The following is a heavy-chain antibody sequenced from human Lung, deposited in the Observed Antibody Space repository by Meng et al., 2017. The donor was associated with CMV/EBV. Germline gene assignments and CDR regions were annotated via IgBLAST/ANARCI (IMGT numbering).Heavy chain of an antibody. J-gene: IGHJ5*02. CDR2: IYYSGNT. Sequence: SXTVSGGSISSGDYYWSWIRQHPGKGLEWIGYIYYSGNTYYSPSLKSRVTVSVDTSKNQFSLKLSSVTAADTAVYYCARDPGGYCRNTNCPRWFDPWGQGTLVTVSS. D-gene: IGHD2-2*01. CDR3: ARDPGGYCRNTNCPRWFDP. V-gene: IGHV4-31*02. CDR1: GGSISSGDYY.